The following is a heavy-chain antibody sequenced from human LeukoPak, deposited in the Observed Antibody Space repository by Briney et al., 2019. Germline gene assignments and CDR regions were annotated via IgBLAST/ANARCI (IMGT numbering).Heavy chain of an antibody. Sequence: LGESLKISCKGSGYSFTSYWIGWVRQMPGKGLEWMGIIYPGDSDTRYSPSFQGQVTISADKSISTAYLQWSSLKASDTAMYYCARPRGRYCSGGSCYRFDYWGQGTLVTVSS. D-gene: IGHD2-15*01. J-gene: IGHJ4*02. CDR2: IYPGDSDT. V-gene: IGHV5-51*01. CDR3: ARPRGRYCSGGSCYRFDY. CDR1: GYSFTSYW.